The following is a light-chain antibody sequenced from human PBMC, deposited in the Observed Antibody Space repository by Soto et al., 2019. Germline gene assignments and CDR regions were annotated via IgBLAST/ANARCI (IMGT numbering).Light chain of an antibody. J-gene: IGLJ2*01. CDR2: EVT. V-gene: IGLV2-14*01. CDR1: SSDIGSYNF. CDR3: NSYTNSRTLV. Sequence: QSALTQPASVSASPGQSITISCTGTSSDIGSYNFVSWYQQRPGKAPKLIVFEVTHRPSGVSHRFSGSKSGNTASLTISGLQADDESYFYCNSYTNSRTLVFGGGTKLTVL.